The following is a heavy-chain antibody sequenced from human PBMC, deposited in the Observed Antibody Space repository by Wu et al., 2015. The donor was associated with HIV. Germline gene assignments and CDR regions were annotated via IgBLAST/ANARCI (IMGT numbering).Heavy chain of an antibody. CDR3: ARLQSLHGLYSNADY. J-gene: IGHJ4*02. CDR2: INTNRGGT. D-gene: IGHD3-10*01. Sequence: QVQLVQSGAEVKKPESSVKVSCKASGGTLSSYAINWVRQAPGQGPEWMGWINTNRGGTKYAQKFQGRVTLTRDTAVTTAYLELNSLRSDDTAVYYCARLQSLHGLYSNADYWGQGTLVTVSS. V-gene: IGHV1-2*02. CDR1: GGTLSSYA.